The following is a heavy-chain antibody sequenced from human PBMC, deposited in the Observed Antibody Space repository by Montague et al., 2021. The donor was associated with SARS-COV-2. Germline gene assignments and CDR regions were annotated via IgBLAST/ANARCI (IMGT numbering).Heavy chain of an antibody. CDR2: TYYRSKWYN. J-gene: IGHJ2*01. V-gene: IGHV6-1*01. CDR3: ARGSGWYKYWYFDL. Sequence: CAISGDTVSRNRAAWNWIRQSPSRGLEWLGRTYYRSKWYNDYAVSVKSRITINPDTSKNQFSLKLSSVTAADTAVYYCARGSGWYKYWYFDLWGRGTLVTVSS. CDR1: GDTVSRNRAA. D-gene: IGHD6-19*01.